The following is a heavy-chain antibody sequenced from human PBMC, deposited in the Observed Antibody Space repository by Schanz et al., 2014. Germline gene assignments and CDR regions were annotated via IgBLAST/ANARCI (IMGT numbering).Heavy chain of an antibody. CDR1: GFTLSSYA. Sequence: QVQLVESGGGVVQPGRSLRLSCAAYGFTLSSYAMHWVRQAPGKGLEWVAVISYDGSNKYYADSVKGRFTISRDNSKNTLYLQMNTLRAEDTAVYYCARDRGYCSGGSCLTFDYWGQGTPXTVSS. D-gene: IGHD2-15*01. CDR2: ISYDGSNK. CDR3: ARDRGYCSGGSCLTFDY. J-gene: IGHJ4*02. V-gene: IGHV3-30-3*01.